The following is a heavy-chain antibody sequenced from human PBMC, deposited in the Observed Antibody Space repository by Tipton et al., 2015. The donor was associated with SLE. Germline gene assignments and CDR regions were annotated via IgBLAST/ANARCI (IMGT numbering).Heavy chain of an antibody. CDR2: IYYSGST. CDR1: GGSFSGYY. V-gene: IGHV4-31*11. D-gene: IGHD2-2*01. Sequence: TLSLTCAVYGGSFSGYYWSWIRQHPGKGLEWIGYIYYSGSTYYNPSLKSRVTISVDTSKNQFSLKLSSVTAADTAVYYCARGDCSSTSCLDYWGQGTLVTVSS. J-gene: IGHJ4*02. CDR3: ARGDCSSTSCLDY.